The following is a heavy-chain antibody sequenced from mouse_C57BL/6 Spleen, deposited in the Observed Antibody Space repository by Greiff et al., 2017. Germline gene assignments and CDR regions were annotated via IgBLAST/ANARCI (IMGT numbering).Heavy chain of an antibody. CDR3: ASDGSSYYAMDY. CDR1: GYTFTDYY. J-gene: IGHJ4*01. Sequence: EVKLQQSGPELVKPGASVKISCKASGYTFTDYYMNWVKQSHGKSLEWIGDINPNNGGTSYNQKFKGKATLTVDKSSSTAYMELRSLTSEDSAVYYCASDGSSYYAMDYWGQGTSVTVSS. D-gene: IGHD1-1*01. V-gene: IGHV1-26*01. CDR2: INPNNGGT.